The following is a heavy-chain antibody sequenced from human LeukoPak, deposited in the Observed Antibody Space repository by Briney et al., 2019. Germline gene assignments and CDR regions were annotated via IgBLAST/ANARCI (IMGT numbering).Heavy chain of an antibody. CDR1: GFTFSSYS. Sequence: TGGSLRLSCAASGFTFSSYSMNWVRQAPGKGLEWVSSISSSSSYIYYADSVKGRFTISRDNAKNSLYLQMNSLRAEDTAVYYCAREPTIRITIFSNWFDPWGQGTLVTVSS. CDR2: ISSSSSYI. J-gene: IGHJ5*02. V-gene: IGHV3-21*01. CDR3: AREPTIRITIFSNWFDP. D-gene: IGHD3-9*01.